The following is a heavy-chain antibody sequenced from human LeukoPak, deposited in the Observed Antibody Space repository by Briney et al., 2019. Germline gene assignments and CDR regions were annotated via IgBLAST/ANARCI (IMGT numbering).Heavy chain of an antibody. J-gene: IGHJ4*02. CDR2: ISGSGGST. V-gene: IGHV3-23*01. Sequence: GGSLRLSCAAYGFTFSSYAMSLVRQAPGKGLEWVSAISGSGGSTYYADSVKGRFTISRDNSKNTLYLQMNSLRAEDTAVYYCAKDGYCSSTSCYTGDYWGQGTLVTVSS. CDR1: GFTFSSYA. D-gene: IGHD2-2*02. CDR3: AKDGYCSSTSCYTGDY.